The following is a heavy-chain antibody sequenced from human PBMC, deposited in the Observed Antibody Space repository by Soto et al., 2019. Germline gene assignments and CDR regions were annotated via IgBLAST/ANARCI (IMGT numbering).Heavy chain of an antibody. V-gene: IGHV4-59*01. Sequence: PSETLSLTCTVSGGSIRYYYWSWIRQPPGQGPEWIGNIYYSGTTNYNPSLRRRVTISLDTSRNQVSLKLSSVTAAEAAVYYCARAWETNSSWYESWFDPLGQGTLVTVSS. D-gene: IGHD6-13*01. J-gene: IGHJ5*02. CDR2: IYYSGTT. CDR3: ARAWETNSSWYESWFDP. CDR1: GGSIRYYY.